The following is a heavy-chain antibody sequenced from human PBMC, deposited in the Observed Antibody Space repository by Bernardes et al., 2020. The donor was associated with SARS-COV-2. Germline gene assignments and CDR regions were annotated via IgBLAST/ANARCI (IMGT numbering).Heavy chain of an antibody. CDR2: ISYDGSNK. Sequence: GGSLRLSCAASGFTFSSYGMHWVRQAPGKGLEWVAVISYDGSNKYYADSVKGRFTISRDNSKNTLYLQMNSLRAEDTAVYYCAKDRWEYQLLFMGSWFDPWGQGTLVTVSS. CDR1: GFTFSSYG. J-gene: IGHJ5*02. CDR3: AKDRWEYQLLFMGSWFDP. D-gene: IGHD2-2*01. V-gene: IGHV3-30*18.